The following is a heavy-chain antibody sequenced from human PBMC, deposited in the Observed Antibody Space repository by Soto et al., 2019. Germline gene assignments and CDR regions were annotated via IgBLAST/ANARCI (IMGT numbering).Heavy chain of an antibody. D-gene: IGHD3-3*01. Sequence: XGSLRLSCAASGFTFSSYWMSWVRQAPGKGLEWVANIKQDGSEKYYVDSVKGRFTISRDNAKNSLYLQMNSLRAEDTAVYYRARDRYSYYDFWSGSLPYYYYGMDVWGQGTTVTVSS. CDR1: GFTFSSYW. J-gene: IGHJ6*02. V-gene: IGHV3-7*01. CDR2: IKQDGSEK. CDR3: ARDRYSYYDFWSGSLPYYYYGMDV.